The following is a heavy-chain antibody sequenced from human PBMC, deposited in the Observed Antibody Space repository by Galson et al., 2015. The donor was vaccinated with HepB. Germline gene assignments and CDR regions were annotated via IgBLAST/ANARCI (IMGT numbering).Heavy chain of an antibody. CDR2: TDWNDNK. J-gene: IGHJ4*02. CDR1: GFSNNTNEMR. V-gene: IGHV2-70*04. CDR3: ARTYSSGYLETDS. Sequence: LVKPTQTLTLTCTFSGFSNNTNEMRLSWIRQPPGKALVGLARTDWNDNKFHNTSLATRLTISKDTSKSQVVLTMTNVEPVDTATYYCARTYSSGYLETDSWGQGIQVTVSS. D-gene: IGHD6-25*01.